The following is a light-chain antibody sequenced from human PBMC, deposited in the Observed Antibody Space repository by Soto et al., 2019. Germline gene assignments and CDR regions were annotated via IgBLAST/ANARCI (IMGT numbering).Light chain of an antibody. J-gene: IGKJ1*01. V-gene: IGKV3-11*01. CDR1: QSVTHF. CDR2: NAS. Sequence: EIVLTQSPGTLSLSPGERATLSCRASQSVTHFLAWYQQKPGQSPSLLIYNASNRATDIPARFSGSGSGTDFTLTISSLEPEDFAVYYCQQRYRWPETFGQGTKVEIK. CDR3: QQRYRWPET.